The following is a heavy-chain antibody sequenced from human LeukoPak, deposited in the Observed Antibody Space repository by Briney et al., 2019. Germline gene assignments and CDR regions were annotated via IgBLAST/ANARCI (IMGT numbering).Heavy chain of an antibody. V-gene: IGHV3-30-3*01. CDR2: ISYDGSNK. J-gene: IGHJ4*02. Sequence: GGSLRLSWAASGFTFSSYAMHWVRQAPGKGLEWVAVISYDGSNKYYADSVKGRFTISRDNSKNTLYLQMNSLRAEDTAVYYCARGGEGYLDYWGQGTLVTVSS. CDR3: ARGGEGYLDY. CDR1: GFTFSSYA.